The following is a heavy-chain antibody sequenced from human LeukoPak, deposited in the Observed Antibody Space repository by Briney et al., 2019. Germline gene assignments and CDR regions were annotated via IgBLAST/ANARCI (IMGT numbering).Heavy chain of an antibody. V-gene: IGHV3-30-3*01. D-gene: IGHD6-13*01. CDR1: GFTFSSYA. CDR2: ISYDGSNK. CDR3: ARDRSGSSWYLGYSMDV. Sequence: GGSLRLSCVASGFTFSSYAMHWVRQAPGKGLEWVAVISYDGSNKYYADSVKGRFTISRDNSKNTLYLQMNSLIPEDTAVYYCARDRSGSSWYLGYSMDVWGQGTTVTVSS. J-gene: IGHJ6*02.